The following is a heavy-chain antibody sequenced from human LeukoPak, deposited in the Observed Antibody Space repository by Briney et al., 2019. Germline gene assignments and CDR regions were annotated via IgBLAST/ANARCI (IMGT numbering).Heavy chain of an antibody. J-gene: IGHJ4*02. CDR3: AKVAKYYYGSETYFFFDH. D-gene: IGHD3-10*01. Sequence: GTLRLSCAASGFTFSSYGMSWIRQPAGKGLEWIGHIYTTGTTNYNPSLKSRVTMSIDTSKNQFSLNLRSVTAADTAVYYCAKVAKYYYGSETYFFFDHWGQGTLVTVSS. V-gene: IGHV4-4*07. CDR1: GFTFSSYG. CDR2: IYTTGTT.